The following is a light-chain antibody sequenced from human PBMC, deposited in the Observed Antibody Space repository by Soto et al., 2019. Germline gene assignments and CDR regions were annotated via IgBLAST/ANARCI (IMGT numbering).Light chain of an antibody. CDR2: DAS. Sequence: DIQMTQSPSTLSAFVGDRVTMTCRASQRISTWLAWYKQKPGKAPTLLIYDASILKSGVPSTFNGNGSGTEFALTVSSLHPDDFATYYCLQYLTYPWTFGQGTKVDI. CDR3: LQYLTYPWT. V-gene: IGKV1-5*01. CDR1: QRISTW. J-gene: IGKJ1*01.